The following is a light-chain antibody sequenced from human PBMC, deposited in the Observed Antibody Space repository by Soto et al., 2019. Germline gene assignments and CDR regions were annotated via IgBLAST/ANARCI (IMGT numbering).Light chain of an antibody. CDR2: EVS. Sequence: QSVLAQPASVSGSPGQSITISCSGTSGDVGGYNYVSWYQQYPGKAPKLMLYEVSKRPSGVSNRFSGSKSGKTASLTTSGLQAEDEADYYCSSYRATSTPYVFXTGTKVTVL. CDR1: SGDVGGYNY. V-gene: IGLV2-14*01. CDR3: SSYRATSTPYV. J-gene: IGLJ1*01.